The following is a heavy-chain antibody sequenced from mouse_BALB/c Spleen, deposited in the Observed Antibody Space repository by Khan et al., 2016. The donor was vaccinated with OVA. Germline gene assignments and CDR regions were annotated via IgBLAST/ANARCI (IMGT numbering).Heavy chain of an antibody. D-gene: IGHD3-1*01. CDR3: ASGLRYFDY. J-gene: IGHJ2*01. CDR1: GYSITSDSA. V-gene: IGHV3-2*02. Sequence: EVQLQESGPGLVKPSQSLSLTCTVTGYSITSDSAWNWIRQFPGNKLEWMGYIDYSGRANYNPSLKSRISITRDTSKNQFFLQLNSVTTEDTATDYCASGLRYFDYWGQGTTLTVSS. CDR2: IDYSGRA.